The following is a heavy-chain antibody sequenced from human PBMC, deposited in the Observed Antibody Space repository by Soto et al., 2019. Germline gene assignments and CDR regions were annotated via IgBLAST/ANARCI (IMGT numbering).Heavy chain of an antibody. CDR2: MSFDGSNE. V-gene: IGHV3-30*18. CDR1: GFTFNNYG. CDR3: AKDAAVAFDI. D-gene: IGHD2-15*01. Sequence: QVHLVESGGGVVQPGRSLRLSCAASGFTFNNYGMHWVRQAPGKGLEWLAVMSFDGSNEYYADSVQGRLTISRDNSKNTLYLQMNSLRTEATAVYHCAKDAAVAFDIWGQGTMVTVSS. J-gene: IGHJ3*02.